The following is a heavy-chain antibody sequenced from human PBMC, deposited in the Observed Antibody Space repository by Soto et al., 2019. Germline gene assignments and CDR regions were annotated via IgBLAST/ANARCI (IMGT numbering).Heavy chain of an antibody. CDR3: AKVRLTDYLRYAPHL. J-gene: IGHJ3*01. V-gene: IGHV3-23*01. D-gene: IGHD2-8*01. CDR2: ISPNGDST. CDR1: GFTFNNYA. Sequence: PGGSLRLSCAGSGFTFNNYAMNWVRQAPGRGLEWVSIISPNGDSTYYADSVKGRFTISRDNSQNTVFLQMNSLRAEDTAIYFCAKVRLTDYLRYAPHLWGQGTLVTVSS.